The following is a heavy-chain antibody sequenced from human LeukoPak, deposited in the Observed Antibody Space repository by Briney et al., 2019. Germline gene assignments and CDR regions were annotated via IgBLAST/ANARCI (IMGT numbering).Heavy chain of an antibody. CDR3: AREGWFGEPPSHWFDP. CDR2: TYYTSKWYN. CDR1: GDSVSSKSAT. V-gene: IGHV6-1*01. D-gene: IGHD3-10*01. Sequence: SQTLSLTCAIPGDSVSSKSATWNWIRQSPSRGLEWLGRTYYTSKWYNDYAVSVKSRITINPDTSKNQFSLQLNSVTPEDTAVYYCAREGWFGEPPSHWFDPWGQGILVTVSS. J-gene: IGHJ5*02.